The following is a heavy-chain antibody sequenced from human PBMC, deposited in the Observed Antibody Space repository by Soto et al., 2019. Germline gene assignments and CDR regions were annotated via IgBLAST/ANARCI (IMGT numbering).Heavy chain of an antibody. CDR3: AKDRRSGIFRGVGGFDP. CDR2: ITMSGDNT. J-gene: IGHJ5*02. V-gene: IGHV3-23*01. Sequence: EAQLLESGGGLVQPGGSLRLSCAASGIIFSSYAMTWVRQAPGKGLEWVSGITMSGDNTYYSDSVKGRFTIFRDNSKNTLYQQMNSLIVEESAVYYGAKDRRSGIFRGVGGFDPWGQVTLVTVSS. D-gene: IGHD3-10*01. CDR1: GIIFSSYA.